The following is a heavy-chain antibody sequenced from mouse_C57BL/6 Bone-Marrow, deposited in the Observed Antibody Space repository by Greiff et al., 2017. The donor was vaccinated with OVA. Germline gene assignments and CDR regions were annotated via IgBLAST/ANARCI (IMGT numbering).Heavy chain of an antibody. Sequence: EVQLQQSGAELVRPGASVKLSCTASGFNIKDDYMHWVKQRPEQGLEWIGWIDPENGDTAYASKFQGKATITADTSSNTAYLQLSSLTSEDTAVYYCTRGYGSSWYFDVWGTGTTVTVSS. D-gene: IGHD1-1*01. V-gene: IGHV14-4*01. CDR1: GFNIKDDY. J-gene: IGHJ1*03. CDR3: TRGYGSSWYFDV. CDR2: IDPENGDT.